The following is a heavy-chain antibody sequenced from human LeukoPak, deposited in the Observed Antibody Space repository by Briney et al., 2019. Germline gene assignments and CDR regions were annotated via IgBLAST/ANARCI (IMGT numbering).Heavy chain of an antibody. D-gene: IGHD5-18*01. CDR1: GVSISSSNYY. J-gene: IGHJ3*02. CDR3: ARHTKSGDNFGFHGFDI. CDR2: ISYGGSI. Sequence: PAETLSLTCTVSGVSISSSNYYWGWLRQPPGKGLEWVGTISYGGSIYYNPSLKSRVSISEDTSKNQFSVKLSSVTAADTAAYYCARHTKSGDNFGFHGFDIWGQGTVVTVS. V-gene: IGHV4-39*01.